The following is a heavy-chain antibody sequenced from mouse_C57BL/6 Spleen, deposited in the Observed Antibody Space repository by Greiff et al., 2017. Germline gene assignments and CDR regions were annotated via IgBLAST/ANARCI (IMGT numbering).Heavy chain of an antibody. J-gene: IGHJ1*03. CDR3: TRDDYDGGYFDV. CDR1: GYTFTSYW. CDR2: IYPGNSDT. D-gene: IGHD2-4*01. V-gene: IGHV1-5*01. Sequence: EVKLVESGTVLARPGASVKMSCKTSGYTFTSYWMHWVKQRPGQGLEWIGAIYPGNSDTSYNQKFKGKAKLTAVTSASTAYMELSSLTNEDSAVYYCTRDDYDGGYFDVWGTGTTVTVSS.